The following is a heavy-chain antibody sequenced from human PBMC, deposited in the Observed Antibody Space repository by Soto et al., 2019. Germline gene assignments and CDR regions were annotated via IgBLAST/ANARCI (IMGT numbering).Heavy chain of an antibody. CDR1: GGSISFDHYH. V-gene: IGHV4-30-4*01. CDR3: AREDDGGDRDYYGLDV. Sequence: QVQLQQSGPGLVKPSQTLSLTCTVSGGSISFDHYHWTWIRQPPGKGLEWIGYVRYSGSVLYNPSLQSRVSISVDTSKNQFSLNLSSVTAADTAVYFCAREDDGGDRDYYGLDVWGQGTTVTVSS. D-gene: IGHD2-21*02. J-gene: IGHJ6*02. CDR2: VRYSGSV.